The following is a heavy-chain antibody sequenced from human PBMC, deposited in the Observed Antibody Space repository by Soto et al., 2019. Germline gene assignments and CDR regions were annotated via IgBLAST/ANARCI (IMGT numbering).Heavy chain of an antibody. J-gene: IGHJ4*02. Sequence: SETLSLTCTVSGGSISSHYWSWIRQPPGKGLEWIGYIYYSGSTNYNPSLKSRVTISVDTSKSQFSLKLNSVTAADTAVYYCARLEELRYYFDYWGQGTLVTV. V-gene: IGHV4-59*08. CDR2: IYYSGST. CDR3: ARLEELRYYFDY. CDR1: GGSISSHY. D-gene: IGHD1-1*01.